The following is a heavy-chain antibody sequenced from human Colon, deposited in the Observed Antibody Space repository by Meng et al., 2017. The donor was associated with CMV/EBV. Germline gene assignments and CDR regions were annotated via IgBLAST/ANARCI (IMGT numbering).Heavy chain of an antibody. CDR2: INHSGST. D-gene: IGHD3-3*01. J-gene: IGHJ4*02. V-gene: IGHV4-34*01. CDR1: DGSFSDYY. CDR3: ARGSPLRFLEWSTRRFFDF. Sequence: QVQLQQWGAGLLKPSETLSLTCTVYDGSFSDYYWSWIRQPPGKRLEWIGEINHSGSTNYNPSLKSRVTMSTDTSKKQFSLKLTSMTAADTAVYYCARGSPLRFLEWSTRRFFDFWGQGTLVTVSS.